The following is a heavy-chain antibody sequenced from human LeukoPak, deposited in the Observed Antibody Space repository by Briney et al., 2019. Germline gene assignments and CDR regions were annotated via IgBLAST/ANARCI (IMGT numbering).Heavy chain of an antibody. CDR1: GFTFSSYA. J-gene: IGHJ4*02. CDR2: ISGSGGST. D-gene: IGHD5-12*01. CDR3: ARGPSGYHNT. V-gene: IGHV3-23*01. Sequence: GGSLRLSCAASGFTFSSYAMSWVRQAPGKGLEWVSAISGSGGSTYYADSVKGRFAISRDNSKNTLYLQMNSLRAEDTAVYYCARGPSGYHNTGGQGTLVTISS.